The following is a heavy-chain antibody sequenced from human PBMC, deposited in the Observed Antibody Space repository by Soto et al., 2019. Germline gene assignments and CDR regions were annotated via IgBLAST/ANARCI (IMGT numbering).Heavy chain of an antibody. CDR2: ISYDGSNK. D-gene: IGHD3-10*01. Sequence: GGSLRLSCAASGFTFSSYAMHWVRQAPGKGLEWVAVISYDGSNKYYADSVKGRFTISRDNSKNTLYLQMNSLRAEDTAVYYCARDLGVVREPFFDYWGQGTLVTVSS. CDR1: GFTFSSYA. J-gene: IGHJ4*02. CDR3: ARDLGVVREPFFDY. V-gene: IGHV3-30-3*01.